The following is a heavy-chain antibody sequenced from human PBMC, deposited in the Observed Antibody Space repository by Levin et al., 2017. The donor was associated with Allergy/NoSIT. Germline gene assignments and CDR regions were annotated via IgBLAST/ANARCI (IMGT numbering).Heavy chain of an antibody. CDR3: AKTRLQLWSEFEY. D-gene: IGHD5-18*01. CDR1: GFTFSSTA. J-gene: IGHJ4*02. V-gene: IGHV3-23*01. CDR2: VSGGGGST. Sequence: GESLKISCAASGFTFSSTAISWVRQAPGKGLEWVSSVSGGGGSTHYADSVKGRFTISRDNSKNTVYLQMNTLRVEDTAVYYCAKTRLQLWSEFEYWGQGTLVTVSS.